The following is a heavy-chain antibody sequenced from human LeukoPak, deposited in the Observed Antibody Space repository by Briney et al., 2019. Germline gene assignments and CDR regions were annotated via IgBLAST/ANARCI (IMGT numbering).Heavy chain of an antibody. CDR1: GGSISSTNW. J-gene: IGHJ3*02. CDR2: TYHSGIT. D-gene: IGHD4-23*01. Sequence: SGTLSLTCAVSGGSISSTNWWNWVRQPPGKGLEWIGETYHSGITNYNPSLKSRATISVDTSQNQLSLKLSSVTAADTAVYYCTREGRRSGGTYQAFDIWGQGTMVTVSS. V-gene: IGHV4-4*02. CDR3: TREGRRSGGTYQAFDI.